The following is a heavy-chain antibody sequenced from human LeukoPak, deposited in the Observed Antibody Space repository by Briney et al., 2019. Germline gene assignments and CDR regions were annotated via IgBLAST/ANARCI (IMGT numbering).Heavy chain of an antibody. CDR3: ARHWETSSWYVDY. J-gene: IGHJ4*02. CDR2: IYYSGST. D-gene: IGHD6-13*01. V-gene: IGHV4-59*08. Sequence: SETLSLTCSVSGGSISSYHWSWIRQPPGKGLEWIGYIYYSGSTKYNPSLKSRVTMSVDTSQNQLSLKLRSVTAVDTAVYYCARHWETSSWYVDYWGQGTLVTVSS. CDR1: GGSISSYH.